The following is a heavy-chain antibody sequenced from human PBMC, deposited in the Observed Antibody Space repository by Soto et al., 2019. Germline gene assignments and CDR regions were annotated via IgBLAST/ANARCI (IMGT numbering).Heavy chain of an antibody. J-gene: IGHJ4*02. D-gene: IGHD1-26*01. Sequence: GGSLRLSCAASRFTFSSYAMCWVRQAPGKGLEWVSSISVSGGSTYYADSVKGRFTISRDNSKNTLYLQMNSLRAEDTAVYYCARDGYSINRNKPLHYWGKGTPSPSPQ. V-gene: IGHV3-23*01. CDR2: ISVSGGST. CDR3: ARDGYSINRNKPLHY. CDR1: RFTFSSYA.